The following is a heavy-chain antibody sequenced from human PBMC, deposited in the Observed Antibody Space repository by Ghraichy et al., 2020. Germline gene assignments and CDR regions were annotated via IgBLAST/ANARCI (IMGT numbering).Heavy chain of an antibody. V-gene: IGHV2-5*01. D-gene: IGHD3-10*01. J-gene: IGHJ5*02. Sequence: SGPTLVKPRQTLTLTCTFSGFSLSTRGVGVGWIRQPPGKAPEWLALIYWNDDKRYSPSLKSRLTITKDTSENQVVLTLTNMDPVDTGTYYCVHSPSHWDGSGSRNWFDPWGQGTKVTVSS. CDR2: IYWNDDK. CDR1: GFSLSTRGVG. CDR3: VHSPSHWDGSGSRNWFDP.